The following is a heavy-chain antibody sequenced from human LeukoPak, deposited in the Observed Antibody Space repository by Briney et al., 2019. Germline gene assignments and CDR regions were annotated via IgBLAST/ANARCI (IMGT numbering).Heavy chain of an antibody. J-gene: IGHJ4*02. CDR3: AGSIAVAGTIDY. Sequence: GGSLRLSCAASGFTFSSYAINWVRQAPGKGLEWVSSISASGDGSYYALSVKGRFTLSRDNSKNTLYLQTNSLRAEDTAVYYCAGSIAVAGTIDYWGQGTLVTVSS. D-gene: IGHD6-19*01. V-gene: IGHV3-23*01. CDR2: ISASGDGS. CDR1: GFTFSSYA.